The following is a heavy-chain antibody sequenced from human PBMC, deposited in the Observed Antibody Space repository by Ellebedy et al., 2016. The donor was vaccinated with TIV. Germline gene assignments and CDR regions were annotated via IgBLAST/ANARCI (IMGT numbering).Heavy chain of an antibody. D-gene: IGHD2-2*01. CDR3: ARDRGGDIVVVPAAITDYYYYYGMDV. V-gene: IGHV3-21*01. CDR2: ISSSSSYI. J-gene: IGHJ6*02. CDR1: GSTFSSYS. Sequence: GESLKISCAASGSTFSSYSMNWVRQAPGKGLEWVSSISSSSSYIYYADSVKGRFTISRDNAKNSLYLQMNSLRAEDTAVYYCARDRGGDIVVVPAAITDYYYYYGMDVWGQGTTVTVSS.